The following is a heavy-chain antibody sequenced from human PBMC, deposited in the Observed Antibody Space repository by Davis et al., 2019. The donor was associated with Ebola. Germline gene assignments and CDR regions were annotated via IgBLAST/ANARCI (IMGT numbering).Heavy chain of an antibody. CDR1: GFTFSTYW. J-gene: IGHJ4*02. CDR3: AQVMVRGVIIFDY. Sequence: GESLKISCAASGFTFSTYWMSWVRQAPGKGLEWVANIKLDGSEIHYVDSVKGRFIISRDNVKNSLYLQMNSLRAEDTAVYYCAQVMVRGVIIFDYWGQGTLVTVSS. D-gene: IGHD3-10*01. CDR2: IKLDGSEI. V-gene: IGHV3-7*01.